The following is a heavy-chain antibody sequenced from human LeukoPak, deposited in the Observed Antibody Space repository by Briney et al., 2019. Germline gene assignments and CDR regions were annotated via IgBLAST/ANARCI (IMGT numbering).Heavy chain of an antibody. CDR2: IYSGGST. CDR3: ARDQVDTAMDYYYYGMDV. Sequence: GGSLRLSCAASGSTVSSNYMRWVRQAPGKGLEWVSVIYSGGSTYYADSVKGRFTISRDNSKNTLYLQMNSLRAEDTAVYYCARDQVDTAMDYYYYGMDVWGQGTTVTVSS. J-gene: IGHJ6*02. V-gene: IGHV3-66*01. CDR1: GSTVSSNY. D-gene: IGHD5-18*01.